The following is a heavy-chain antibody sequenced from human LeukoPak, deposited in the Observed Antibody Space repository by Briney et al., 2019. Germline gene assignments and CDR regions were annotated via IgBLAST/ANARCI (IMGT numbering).Heavy chain of an antibody. D-gene: IGHD3-16*02. CDR1: GHTFTSYD. CDR2: MNPNSGNT. J-gene: IGHJ6*02. Sequence: ASVKVSCKASGHTFTSYDINWVRQATGQGLEWMGWMNPNSGNTGYAQKFQGRVTMTRNTSISTAYMELSSLRSEDTAVYYCARERSYPTDYYYYGMDVWGQGTTVTVSS. V-gene: IGHV1-8*01. CDR3: ARERSYPTDYYYYGMDV.